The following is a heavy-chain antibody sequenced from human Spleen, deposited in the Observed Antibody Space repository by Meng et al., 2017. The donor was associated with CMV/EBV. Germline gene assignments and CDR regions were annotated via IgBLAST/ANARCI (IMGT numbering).Heavy chain of an antibody. CDR1: GFTFSSYG. D-gene: IGHD6-13*01. CDR3: AKGAPIAAAGPPDY. J-gene: IGHJ4*02. Sequence: SGFTFSSYGMHWVRQAPGKGLEWVVFIRYDGSNKYYADSVKGRFTISRDNSKNTLYLQMNSLRAEDTAVYYCAKGAPIAAAGPPDYWGQGTLVTVSS. CDR2: IRYDGSNK. V-gene: IGHV3-30*02.